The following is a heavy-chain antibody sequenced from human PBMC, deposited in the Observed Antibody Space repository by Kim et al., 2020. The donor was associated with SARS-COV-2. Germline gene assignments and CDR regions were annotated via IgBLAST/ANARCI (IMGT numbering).Heavy chain of an antibody. CDR1: GFTFSSYA. D-gene: IGHD3-22*01. J-gene: IGHJ4*02. Sequence: GGSLRLSCAASGFTFSSYAMSWVRQAPGKGLEWVSAISGSGGSTYYADSVKGRFTISRDNSKNTLYLQMNSLRAEDTAVYYCAKDHYYDSSGYYSPYFDYWGQGTLVTVSS. V-gene: IGHV3-23*01. CDR2: ISGSGGST. CDR3: AKDHYYDSSGYYSPYFDY.